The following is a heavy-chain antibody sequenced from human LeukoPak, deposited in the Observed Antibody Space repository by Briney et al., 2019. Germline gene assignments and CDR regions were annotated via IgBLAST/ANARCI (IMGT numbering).Heavy chain of an antibody. J-gene: IGHJ5*02. Sequence: GGSLRLSCAASGFTFSSYAMHWVRQAPGKGLEWVAVISYDGSNKYYADSVKGRFTISRDNSKNTLYLQMNSLRAEDTAVYYCARDWVSAAAGRVFAPGGQGTLVTVSS. D-gene: IGHD6-13*01. CDR2: ISYDGSNK. CDR3: ARDWVSAAAGRVFAP. CDR1: GFTFSSYA. V-gene: IGHV3-30-3*01.